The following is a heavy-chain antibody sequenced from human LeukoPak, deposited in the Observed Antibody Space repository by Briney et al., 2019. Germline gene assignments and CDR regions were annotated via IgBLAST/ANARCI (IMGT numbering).Heavy chain of an antibody. CDR1: GFTFSSYG. Sequence: GGSLRLSCAASGFTFSSYGTHWVRQAPGKGLEWVAVIWYDGSNKYYADSVKGRFTISRDNSKNTLYLQMNSLRAEDTAVYYCAKDSWGTAYLYYFDYWGQGTLVTVSS. V-gene: IGHV3-33*06. J-gene: IGHJ4*02. CDR3: AKDSWGTAYLYYFDY. CDR2: IWYDGSNK. D-gene: IGHD2-15*01.